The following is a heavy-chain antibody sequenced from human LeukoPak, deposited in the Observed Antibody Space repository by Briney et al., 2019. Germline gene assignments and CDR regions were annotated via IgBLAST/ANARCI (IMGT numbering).Heavy chain of an antibody. J-gene: IGHJ3*02. CDR2: ISGSGGRT. V-gene: IGHV3-23*01. CDR1: GFTFSNYG. Sequence: GGSLRLSCAVSGFTFSNYGMSWVRQAPGKGLEWVSTISGSGGRTYYADSVKGRFTISRDNSKNSLYLQMNSLRAEDTAVYYCARDRGYYYDKNDAFDIWGQGTMVTVSS. D-gene: IGHD3-22*01. CDR3: ARDRGYYYDKNDAFDI.